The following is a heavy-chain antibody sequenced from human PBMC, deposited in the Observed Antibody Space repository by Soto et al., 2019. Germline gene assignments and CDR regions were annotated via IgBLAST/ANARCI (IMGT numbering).Heavy chain of an antibody. Sequence: EVQLVQSGAEVKKPGESLRISCKGSGYSFTSYWISWVRQMPGKVLEWMGRIDPSDSYTNYSPSFPGHDTISADKSIRTAYLHWSSLKVSDTEMYSGATDYRDAFDSWGQGTMVTVSS. D-gene: IGHD3-16*01. V-gene: IGHV5-10-1*03. CDR3: ATDYRDAFDS. CDR1: GYSFTSYW. J-gene: IGHJ3*02. CDR2: IDPSDSYT.